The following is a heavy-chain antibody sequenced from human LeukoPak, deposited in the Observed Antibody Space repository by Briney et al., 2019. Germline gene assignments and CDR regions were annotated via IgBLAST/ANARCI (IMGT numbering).Heavy chain of an antibody. CDR2: ISYDGSNK. Sequence: GGSLRLSCAASGFTFSSYAMHWVRQAPGKGLEWVAVISYDGSNKYYADSVKGRFTISRDNSKNTLYLQMNSLRAEDTAVYYCARGNEYDFWSGYLIGEFDYWGQGTLVTVSS. V-gene: IGHV3-30*01. J-gene: IGHJ4*02. D-gene: IGHD3-3*01. CDR1: GFTFSSYA. CDR3: ARGNEYDFWSGYLIGEFDY.